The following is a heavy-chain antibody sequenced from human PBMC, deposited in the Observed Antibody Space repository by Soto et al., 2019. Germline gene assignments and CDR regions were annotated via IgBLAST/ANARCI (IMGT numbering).Heavy chain of an antibody. CDR1: GFTFSSHS. CDR2: ISSSSSTI. J-gene: IGHJ4*02. Sequence: EVQLVESGGGLVQPGGSLRLSCAASGFTFSSHSMNWVRQAPGKGLEWVSYISSSSSTIYYADSVKGRFTISRDNAKNSVYLQMNSLRDEDTAVYYCARGVWGYGDRSSDYWGQGTLVTVSS. D-gene: IGHD4-17*01. V-gene: IGHV3-48*02. CDR3: ARGVWGYGDRSSDY.